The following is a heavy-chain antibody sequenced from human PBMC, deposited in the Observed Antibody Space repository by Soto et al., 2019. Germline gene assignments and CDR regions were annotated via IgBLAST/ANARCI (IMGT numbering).Heavy chain of an antibody. Sequence: EASVKFSCKASGGTFSSYAISWVRQAPGQGLEWMGGIIPIFGTANYAQKFQGRVTITADKSTSTAYMELSSLRSEDTAVYYCARLNGDFGSGYPLPYYYGMDVGGQGTTVPVSS. CDR2: IIPIFGTA. D-gene: IGHD3-3*01. CDR1: GGTFSSYA. J-gene: IGHJ6*02. CDR3: ARLNGDFGSGYPLPYYYGMDV. V-gene: IGHV1-69*06.